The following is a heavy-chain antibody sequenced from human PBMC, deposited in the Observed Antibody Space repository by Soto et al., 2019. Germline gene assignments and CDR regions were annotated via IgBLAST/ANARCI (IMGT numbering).Heavy chain of an antibody. CDR2: VYHTGAT. CDR1: GDPLSYGGYY. J-gene: IGHJ5*02. Sequence: QVQLQESGTGLVEPSQTLSLVCSVSGDPLSYGGYYWSWVRQSPGKALAWSGFVYHTGATYYHPSLERRVTMAVDMSKNEFSWKLTSVTAADTATYYWAREGHSSWEWLAPWGQGILVTVSS. D-gene: IGHD1-26*01. V-gene: IGHV4-31*03. CDR3: AREGHSSWEWLAP.